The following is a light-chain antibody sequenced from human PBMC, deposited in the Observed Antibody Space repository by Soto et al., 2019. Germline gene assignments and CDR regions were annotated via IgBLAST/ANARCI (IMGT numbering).Light chain of an antibody. CDR2: DAS. CDR1: QSINSK. J-gene: IGKJ1*01. V-gene: IGKV3-15*01. Sequence: EIVMTQSPSSLSASVGERVTLSCRASQSINSKLTWYQHKPGQAPRLLIYDASTRPTGIPVRFSGSCSETDFTLTISRLQPEDSAIYDWQQYNNPLWTFGQGTKV. CDR3: QQYNNPLWT.